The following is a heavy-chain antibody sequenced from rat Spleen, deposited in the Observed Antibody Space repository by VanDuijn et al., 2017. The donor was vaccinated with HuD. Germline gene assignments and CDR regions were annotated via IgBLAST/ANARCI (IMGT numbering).Heavy chain of an antibody. V-gene: IGHV5S13*01. CDR3: AKEGDGGYSSYPNWFAY. Sequence: EVQLVESGGGLVQPGRSLKLSCEVSGITYSNYVMAWVRQAPTKGLEWVASISTGGGKTYYRDSVKGRFTIFRDNAKNTLYLQMDSLRSEDTATYYCAKEGDGGYSSYPNWFAYWGQGTLVTVSS. J-gene: IGHJ3*01. CDR1: GITYSNYV. CDR2: ISTGGGKT. D-gene: IGHD1-8*01.